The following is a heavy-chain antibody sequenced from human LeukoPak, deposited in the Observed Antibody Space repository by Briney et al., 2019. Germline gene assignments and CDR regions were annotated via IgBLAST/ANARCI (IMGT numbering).Heavy chain of an antibody. Sequence: GASLKISCKGSGSSFTSYWVGWVRQMPGKGLEWMGIIYPGDSDTRYSPSFQGQVTISADKSISTAYLQWSSLKASDTAMYYCARRIAARRGLLVYFDYWGQGTLVTVSS. CDR3: ARRIAARRGLLVYFDY. CDR1: GSSFTSYW. D-gene: IGHD6-6*01. V-gene: IGHV5-51*01. CDR2: IYPGDSDT. J-gene: IGHJ4*02.